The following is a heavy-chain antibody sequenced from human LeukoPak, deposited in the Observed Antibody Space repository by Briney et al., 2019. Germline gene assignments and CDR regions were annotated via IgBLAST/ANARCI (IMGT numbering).Heavy chain of an antibody. Sequence: SETLSLTCAVYGGSFSGYYWSWIRQPPGKGLEGIGEINHSGSTNYNPSLKSRVTISVDTSKNQFSLKLSSVTAADTAVYYCARVGKSSSSSLFDYWGQGTLVTVSS. CDR2: INHSGST. CDR3: ARVGKSSSSSLFDY. J-gene: IGHJ4*02. V-gene: IGHV4-34*01. D-gene: IGHD6-6*01. CDR1: GGSFSGYY.